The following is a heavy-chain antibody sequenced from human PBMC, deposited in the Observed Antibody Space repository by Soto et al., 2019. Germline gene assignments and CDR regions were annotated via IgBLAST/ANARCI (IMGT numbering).Heavy chain of an antibody. CDR3: ARHKKRWLVHYYYYGMDV. V-gene: IGHV5-10-1*01. CDR2: IDPSDSYT. CDR1: GYSFTIYW. Sequence: PGESLKISCKGSGYSFTIYWISWVRQMPGKGLEWMGRIDPSDSYTNYSPSFQGHVTISADKSISTAYLQWSSLKASDTAMYYCARHKKRWLVHYYYYGMDVWGQGTTVTV. J-gene: IGHJ6*02. D-gene: IGHD6-19*01.